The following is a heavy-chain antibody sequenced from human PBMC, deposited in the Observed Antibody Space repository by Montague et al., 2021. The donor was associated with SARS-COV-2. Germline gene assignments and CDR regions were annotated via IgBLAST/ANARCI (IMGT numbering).Heavy chain of an antibody. V-gene: IGHV4-4*02. D-gene: IGHD2/OR15-2a*01. CDR1: GESMTRSW. CDR3: TRARSKAIDY. Sequence: SETLSLTCAVSGESMTRSWRTWVRQPPGQRLQWIGEIFHDGTSRSNYNPALKSRVTISIDTSKNQSFLRLSSVTAADTALYFCTRARSKAIDYWGQGALVTVSS. J-gene: IGHJ4*02. CDR2: IFHDGTS.